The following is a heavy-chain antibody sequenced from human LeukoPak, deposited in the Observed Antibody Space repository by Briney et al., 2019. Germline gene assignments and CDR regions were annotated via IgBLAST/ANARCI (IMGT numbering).Heavy chain of an antibody. Sequence: GVSLRLSCAASGFTFSSYAMSWVRQAPGKGLEWVSAISGSGGSTYYADPVKGRFTISRDNSKNTLYLQMNSLRAEDTAVYYCAKGRYYYDSSDAFDIWGQGTMVTVSS. CDR3: AKGRYYYDSSDAFDI. CDR1: GFTFSSYA. CDR2: ISGSGGST. V-gene: IGHV3-23*01. D-gene: IGHD3-22*01. J-gene: IGHJ3*02.